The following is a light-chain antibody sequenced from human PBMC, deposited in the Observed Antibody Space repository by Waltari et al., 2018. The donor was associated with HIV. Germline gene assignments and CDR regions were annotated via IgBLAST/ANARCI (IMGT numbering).Light chain of an antibody. CDR3: QQYNSWWT. CDR2: RAS. Sequence: DIQMTQFPSTLSASVGDRVTITCRASQSISRYLAWYQQKPGKAPKILIYRASNLQNGVPARFSGSGSGTEYTLTISSLQPDDFATYYCQQYNSWWTFGQGTKVEIK. J-gene: IGKJ1*01. V-gene: IGKV1-5*03. CDR1: QSISRY.